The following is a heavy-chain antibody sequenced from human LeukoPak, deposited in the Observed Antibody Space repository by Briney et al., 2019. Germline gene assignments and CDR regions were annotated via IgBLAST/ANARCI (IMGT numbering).Heavy chain of an antibody. CDR3: AREREMATIGDAFDI. CDR1: GYTFTGYD. J-gene: IGHJ3*02. CDR2: INPNSGGT. Sequence: VKVSCKASGYTFTGYDMHWVRQAPGQGLEWMGWINPNSGGTNYAQKFQGRVTMTRDTSISRAYMEVSRLRSDDTAVYYCAREREMATIGDAFDIWGQGTMVTVSS. V-gene: IGHV1-2*02. D-gene: IGHD5-24*01.